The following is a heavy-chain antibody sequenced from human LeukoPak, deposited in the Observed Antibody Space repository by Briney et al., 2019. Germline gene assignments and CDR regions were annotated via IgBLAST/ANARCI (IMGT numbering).Heavy chain of an antibody. CDR1: GYTFHSYG. V-gene: IGHV1-18*01. CDR3: ARGYCSSTSCHLLYYYYMDV. J-gene: IGHJ6*03. D-gene: IGHD2-2*01. CDR2: ISAYYGNT. Sequence: GASVKVSCKSSGYTFHSYGISWVRQARGKGREWMGWISAYYGNTNYAQTFQGRVTMTTDTSTSTAYMELRSLRSDDTAVYYCARGYCSSTSCHLLYYYYMDVWGKGTTVTVSS.